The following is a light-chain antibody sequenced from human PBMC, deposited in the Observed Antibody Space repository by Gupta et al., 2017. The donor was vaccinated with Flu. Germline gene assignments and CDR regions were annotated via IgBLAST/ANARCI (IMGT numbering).Light chain of an antibody. CDR2: TAS. CDR3: QQSYRLAT. CDR1: QSISTY. Sequence: VGDRVTITCRASQSISTYLNWYQHKPGKAPKLLIYTASSLHSGVPSRFSGSGSGTDFSLSISSLQPEDIATYYCQQSYRLATFGQGTKVEIK. J-gene: IGKJ1*01. V-gene: IGKV1-39*01.